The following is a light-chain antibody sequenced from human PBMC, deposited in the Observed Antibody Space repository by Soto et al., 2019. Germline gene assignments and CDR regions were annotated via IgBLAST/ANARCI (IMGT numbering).Light chain of an antibody. Sequence: DIQITQSPSTLSASLGDRVTITFRASQSISSWLAWYQQKPGKAPKLLIYDASSLESGVPSRFSGSGSGTEFTLTISSLQPDDFATYYCQQYNSYPWTFGQGTKVDIK. CDR2: DAS. V-gene: IGKV1-5*01. CDR1: QSISSW. J-gene: IGKJ1*01. CDR3: QQYNSYPWT.